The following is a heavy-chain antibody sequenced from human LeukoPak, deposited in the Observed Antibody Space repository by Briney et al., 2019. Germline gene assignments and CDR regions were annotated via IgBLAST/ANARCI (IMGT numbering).Heavy chain of an antibody. D-gene: IGHD4-17*01. CDR3: ARVPTDYGDYISYYYYYMDV. Sequence: GGSLRLSCAASGFTFRSYSMNWVRQTPGKGLEWVSSITSSSRYMFYADSVKGRFTISRDNAKNLLYLQMNSLRAEDTAVYYCARVPTDYGDYISYYYYYMDVWGKGTTVTVSS. CDR1: GFTFRSYS. CDR2: ITSSSRYM. V-gene: IGHV3-21*01. J-gene: IGHJ6*03.